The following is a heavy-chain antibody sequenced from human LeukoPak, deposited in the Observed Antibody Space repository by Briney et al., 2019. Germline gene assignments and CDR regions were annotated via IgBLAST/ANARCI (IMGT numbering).Heavy chain of an antibody. CDR3: AKSDSYSSTWYPY. J-gene: IGHJ4*02. Sequence: GGTLRLSCAASGFTFSNSAMSWVRQPAGKGLEWVSGISSSGGSTYYADSVKGRFTISRDNSKNTLYLQMNSLRADDTAVYYCAKSDSYSSTWYPYWGQGTLVTVSS. D-gene: IGHD6-13*01. CDR2: ISSSGGST. V-gene: IGHV3-23*01. CDR1: GFTFSNSA.